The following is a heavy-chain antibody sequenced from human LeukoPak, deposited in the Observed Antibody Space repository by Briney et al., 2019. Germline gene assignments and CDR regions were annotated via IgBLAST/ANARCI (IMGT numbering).Heavy chain of an antibody. CDR2: IYHSGST. Sequence: SETLSLTCTVSGYSISSGYYWGWIRQPPGKGLEWIGSIYHSGSTYYNPSLKSRVTISVDTSKNQFSLKLSSVTAADTAVYYCARGHSIEPYYYYYYMDVWGKGTTATVSS. J-gene: IGHJ6*03. CDR3: ARGHSIEPYYYYYYMDV. D-gene: IGHD4-11*01. V-gene: IGHV4-38-2*02. CDR1: GYSISSGYY.